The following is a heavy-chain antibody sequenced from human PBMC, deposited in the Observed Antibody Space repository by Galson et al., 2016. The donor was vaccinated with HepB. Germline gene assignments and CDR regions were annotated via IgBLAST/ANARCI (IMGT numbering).Heavy chain of an antibody. CDR2: IGANNGNT. D-gene: IGHD3-3*01. J-gene: IGHJ6*04. Sequence: SVKVSCKASGYTLTTYGISWVRQAPGQGLEWMGWIGANNGNTNYAQKVQGRVTMTIDTSTNTVYMELRSLRSDDTAVYYCARIGDFWSGYYTGRMDVWGKGSTVTVSS. CDR3: ARIGDFWSGYYTGRMDV. V-gene: IGHV1-18*04. CDR1: GYTLTTYG.